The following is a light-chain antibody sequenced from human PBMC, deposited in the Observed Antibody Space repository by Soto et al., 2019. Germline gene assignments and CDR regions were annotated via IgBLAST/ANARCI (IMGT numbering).Light chain of an antibody. J-gene: IGKJ5*01. V-gene: IGKV1-39*01. Sequence: DIQLTQSPSSLSASVGDRVTITCRASQSISSYLNWYQQKPGKAPKFLIYAASSLESGVPSRFSGSGSGTDFTLTISRLQPEDFAVYHCQQYGSSPLITFGQGTRLEIK. CDR1: QSISSY. CDR2: AAS. CDR3: QQYGSSPLIT.